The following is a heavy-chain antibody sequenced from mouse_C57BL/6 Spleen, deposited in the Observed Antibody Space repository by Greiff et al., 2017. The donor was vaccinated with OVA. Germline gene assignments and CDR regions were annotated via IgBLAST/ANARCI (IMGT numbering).Heavy chain of an antibody. D-gene: IGHD2-10*02. J-gene: IGHJ2*01. CDR1: GYTFTSYW. Sequence: VQLQQPGAELVRPGSSVKLSCKASGYTFTSYWMEWVKQRPGQGLEWIGNIYPSDSETHYNQKFKDKATMTVDKTSSTAYMQLSSLTSEDSAVCYCARWGYGYYWGQGTTLTVSS. CDR3: ARWGYGYY. V-gene: IGHV1-61*01. CDR2: IYPSDSET.